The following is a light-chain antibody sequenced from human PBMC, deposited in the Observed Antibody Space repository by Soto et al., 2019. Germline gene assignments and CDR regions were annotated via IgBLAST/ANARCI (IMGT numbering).Light chain of an antibody. J-gene: IGKJ5*01. V-gene: IGKV3-11*01. CDR1: QSVSSY. CDR3: QQRSNWPPMYT. CDR2: DAS. Sequence: EIVLTQSPGTLSLSPLERSTLSFISSQSVSSYLAWYQQKPGQAPRLLIYDASNRATGIPARFSGSGSGTDFTLTISSLEPEDFAVYYCQQRSNWPPMYTFGQGTRLEIK.